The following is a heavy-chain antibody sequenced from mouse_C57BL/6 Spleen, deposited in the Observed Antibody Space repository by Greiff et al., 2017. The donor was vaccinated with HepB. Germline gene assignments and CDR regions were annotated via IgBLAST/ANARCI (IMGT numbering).Heavy chain of an antibody. CDR1: GFTFSDYY. CDR3: ARQNYDYGLAY. Sequence: EVQRVESGGGLVQPGGSLKLSCAASGFTFSDYYMYWVRQTPEKRLEWVAYISNGGGSTYYPDTVKGRFTISRDNAKNTLYLQMSRLKSEDTAMYYCARQNYDYGLAYWGQGTLVTVSA. J-gene: IGHJ3*01. D-gene: IGHD2-4*01. CDR2: ISNGGGST. V-gene: IGHV5-12*01.